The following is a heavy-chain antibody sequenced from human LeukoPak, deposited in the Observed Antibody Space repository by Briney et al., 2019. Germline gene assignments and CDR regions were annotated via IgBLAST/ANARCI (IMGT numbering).Heavy chain of an antibody. CDR1: GGTFSSYA. CDR2: IIPIFGTA. Sequence: GSSVKVSCKASGGTFSSYAISWVRQAPGQGLEWMGRIIPIFGTANYAQKFQGRVTITTDESTSTAYMELSSLRSEDTAVYYCARGIIYGDYVYYYYMDVWGKGTTVTVSS. V-gene: IGHV1-69*05. D-gene: IGHD4-17*01. CDR3: ARGIIYGDYVYYYYMDV. J-gene: IGHJ6*03.